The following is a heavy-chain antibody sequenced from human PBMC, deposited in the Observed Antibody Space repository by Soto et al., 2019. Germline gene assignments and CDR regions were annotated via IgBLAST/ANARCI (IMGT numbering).Heavy chain of an antibody. D-gene: IGHD6-13*01. CDR1: GFTFNHNA. CDR2: IWYDGSEK. CDR3: ARDGQQQAPYALDV. V-gene: IGHV3-33*01. Sequence: QVQLVESGGGVVQPGRSLRLSCAASGFTFNHNAMHWVRQAAGKGVVWVAQIWYDGSEKYYTDSVKGRFTISRDNFKNTVFLQMDSLRVEDTAVYYCARDGQQQAPYALDVWGQGTTVIVSS. J-gene: IGHJ6*02.